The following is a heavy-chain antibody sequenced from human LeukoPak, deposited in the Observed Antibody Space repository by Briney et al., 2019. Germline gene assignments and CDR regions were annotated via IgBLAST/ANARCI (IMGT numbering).Heavy chain of an antibody. CDR1: GFIFSSYA. D-gene: IGHD2-21*01. CDR3: AKDQDPIYYFDY. CDR2: ISYDGSNT. V-gene: IGHV3-30-3*01. J-gene: IGHJ4*02. Sequence: GGSLRLSCAASGFIFSSYAMHCVRQAPGKGLEWVAVISYDGSNTDYADSVKGRFTISRDNSKNTLYLQMNSLRAEDTAVYYCAKDQDPIYYFDYWGQGTLVTVSS.